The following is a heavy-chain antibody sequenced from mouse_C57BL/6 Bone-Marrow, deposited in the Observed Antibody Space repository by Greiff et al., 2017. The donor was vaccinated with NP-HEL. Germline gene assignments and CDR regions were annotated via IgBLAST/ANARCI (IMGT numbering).Heavy chain of an antibody. CDR2: INPNYGTT. J-gene: IGHJ3*01. D-gene: IGHD2-4*01. CDR1: GYSFTDYY. Sequence: VQLQQSGPELVKPGASVKISCKASGYSFTDYYMNWVKQSTGKSLEWIGVINPNYGTTSYNQKFKGKATLTVDPSSSTAYMQLNSLTSEDSAVDYCATRTGYDYDGWFAYWGQGTLVTVSA. V-gene: IGHV1-39*01. CDR3: ATRTGYDYDGWFAY.